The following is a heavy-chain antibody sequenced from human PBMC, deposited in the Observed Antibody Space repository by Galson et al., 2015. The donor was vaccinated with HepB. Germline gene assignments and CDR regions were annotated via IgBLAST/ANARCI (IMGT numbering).Heavy chain of an antibody. J-gene: IGHJ4*02. D-gene: IGHD3-16*01. Sequence: SVKVSCKASGYTFTSYAMHWVRQAPGQRLEWMGWINAGNGNTKYSQKFQGRVTITRDTSASTAYMELSSLRSEDTAVYYCARDRMITFGEVFDYWGQGTLVTVSS. CDR3: ARDRMITFGEVFDY. CDR2: INAGNGNT. CDR1: GYTFTSYA. V-gene: IGHV1-3*01.